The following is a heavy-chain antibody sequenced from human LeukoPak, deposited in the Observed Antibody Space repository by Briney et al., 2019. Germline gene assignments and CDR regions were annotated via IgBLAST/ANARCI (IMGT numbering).Heavy chain of an antibody. Sequence: PGGSLRLSCAASGFTFNDYYMSWIRQAPGKGLGWLSYINIGVTNTHYADSVKGRFTISRNNAKKSLYLEMNNLRAEDTAVYYRATDGAGFDTWGQGVLVTVSS. V-gene: IGHV3-11*01. CDR1: GFTFNDYY. CDR2: INIGVTNT. CDR3: ATDGAGFDT. J-gene: IGHJ5*02.